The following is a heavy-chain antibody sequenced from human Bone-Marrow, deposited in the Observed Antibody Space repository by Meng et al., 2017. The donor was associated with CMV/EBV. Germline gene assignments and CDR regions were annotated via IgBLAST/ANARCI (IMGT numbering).Heavy chain of an antibody. Sequence: GESLKISCPASGFTFSTQTMSWVRQAPGKGLVWVSRINSEGSSTNYADSVKGRFTISRDNAKNTLYLQMNSLRAEDTAVYYCVRDIGRAGGWGQGTLVTVSS. D-gene: IGHD3-10*01. CDR1: GFTFSTQT. J-gene: IGHJ4*02. CDR3: VRDIGRAGG. V-gene: IGHV3-74*01. CDR2: INSEGSST.